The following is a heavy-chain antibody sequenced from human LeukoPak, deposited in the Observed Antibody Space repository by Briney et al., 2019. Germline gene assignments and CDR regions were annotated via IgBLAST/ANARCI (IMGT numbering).Heavy chain of an antibody. D-gene: IGHD5-18*01. CDR2: IYHSGST. Sequence: SETLSLTCTVSGYSISSDYYWAWIRQPPGKGLEWIGSIYHSGSTYYNPSLKSRVTISVDTSKNQFSLRLNSVTAADTAVYYCARDRYSYAYYYMDVWGKGTTVTVSS. CDR1: GYSISSDYY. V-gene: IGHV4-38-2*02. CDR3: ARDRYSYAYYYMDV. J-gene: IGHJ6*03.